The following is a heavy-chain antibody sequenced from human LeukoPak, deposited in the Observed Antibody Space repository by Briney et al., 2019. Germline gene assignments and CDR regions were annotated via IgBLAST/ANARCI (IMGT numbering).Heavy chain of an antibody. J-gene: IGHJ4*02. Sequence: PGRSLRLSCAASGFTFSSYGMHWVRQAPGKGLEGVAVISYDGSNKYYADSVKGRFTISRDNSKNTLYLQMNSLRAEDTAVYYCAKDTAAGTGYLDYWGQGTLVTVSS. CDR2: ISYDGSNK. CDR1: GFTFSSYG. CDR3: AKDTAAGTGYLDY. D-gene: IGHD6-13*01. V-gene: IGHV3-30*18.